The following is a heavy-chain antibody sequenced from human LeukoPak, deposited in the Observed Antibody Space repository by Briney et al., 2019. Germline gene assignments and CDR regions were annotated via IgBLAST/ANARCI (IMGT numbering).Heavy chain of an antibody. D-gene: IGHD1-26*01. V-gene: IGHV3-30*04. J-gene: IGHJ1*01. CDR3: ARGGWELLVFAEYFQH. CDR1: GFTFSSYA. CDR2: ISYDGSNK. Sequence: GGSLRLSCAASGFTFSSYALHWVRQAPGKGLEWVACISYDGSNKYYADSVKGRFTISRDNSKNTLYLQVNSLRAEDTAVFYCARGGWELLVFAEYFQHWGQGTLVTVSS.